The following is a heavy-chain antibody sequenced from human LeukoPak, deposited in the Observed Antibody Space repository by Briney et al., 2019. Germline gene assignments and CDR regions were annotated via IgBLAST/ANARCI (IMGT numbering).Heavy chain of an antibody. J-gene: IGHJ3*02. V-gene: IGHV1-8*02. CDR2: MHPNSGNT. D-gene: IGHD3-22*01. Sequence: ASVKVSCKASGYTFTSYDINWVRQATGQGLEWMGWMHPNSGNTGYAQKFQGRVTMTRNTSISTAYMELSRLRSDDTAVYYCARDRPHYYDSSGYYGAGSYAFDIWGQGTMVTVSS. CDR1: GYTFTSYD. CDR3: ARDRPHYYDSSGYYGAGSYAFDI.